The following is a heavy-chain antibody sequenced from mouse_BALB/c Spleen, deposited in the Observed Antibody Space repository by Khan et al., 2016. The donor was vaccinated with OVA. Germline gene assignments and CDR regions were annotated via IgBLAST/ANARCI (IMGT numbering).Heavy chain of an antibody. V-gene: IGHV1-7*01. CDR2: INPSTAYT. D-gene: IGHD4-1*01. Sequence: QVQLKESGAELAKPGASVKMSCKASGYTFINYWILWVKQRPGQGLEWIGYINPSTAYTEYNQNFKDKATLTADKSSSTAYMQLSSLTSEDSAVXYCARGGLHWDFDYWGQGTTLTVSS. J-gene: IGHJ2*01. CDR1: GYTFINYW. CDR3: ARGGLHWDFDY.